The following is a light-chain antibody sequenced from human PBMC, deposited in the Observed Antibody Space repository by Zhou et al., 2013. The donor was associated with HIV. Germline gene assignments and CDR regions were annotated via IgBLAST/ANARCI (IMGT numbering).Light chain of an antibody. J-gene: IGKJ2*03. V-gene: IGKV1-39*01. CDR3: QQSYSTPYS. CDR1: QNIGIF. Sequence: IQMTQTPLTLSASVGDRVTVTCRARQNIGIFLNWYQQKPGEAPKLLIYGASSLESGVPPRFSGSGSGTVFTLTISSLQPEDVATYFCQQSYSTPYSFGQGTKLDI. CDR2: GAS.